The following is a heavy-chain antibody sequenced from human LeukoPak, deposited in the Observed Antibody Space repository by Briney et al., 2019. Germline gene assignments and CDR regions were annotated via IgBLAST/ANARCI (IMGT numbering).Heavy chain of an antibody. V-gene: IGHV4-59*01. D-gene: IGHD6-19*01. CDR1: GGSISSYY. CDR2: IYYSGST. Sequence: SETLSLTCTVSGGSISSYYWSWIRQPPGKGLEWIGYIYYSGSTNYNPSLKSRVTISVDTSKNQFSLKLSSVTAADTAVYYCARVKSSSGWSWFDPWGQGTLVTVSS. J-gene: IGHJ5*02. CDR3: ARVKSSSGWSWFDP.